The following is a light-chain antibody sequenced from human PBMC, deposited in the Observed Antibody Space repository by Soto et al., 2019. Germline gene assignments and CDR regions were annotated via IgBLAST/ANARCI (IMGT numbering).Light chain of an antibody. CDR2: GNS. V-gene: IGLV1-40*01. CDR1: SSNIGAGCD. Sequence: QSVLTQPPSVSGAPGQRVTISCTGSSSNIGAGCDVHWYQQLPGTAPKLLIYGNSNRPSGVPDRFSGSKSGTSASLATTGLQAEDEADYYCQSYDSSLSGAVVFGGGTKVTVL. CDR3: QSYDSSLSGAVV. J-gene: IGLJ2*01.